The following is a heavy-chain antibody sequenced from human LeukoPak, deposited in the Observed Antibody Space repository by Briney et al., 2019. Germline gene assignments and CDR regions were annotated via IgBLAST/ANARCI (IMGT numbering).Heavy chain of an antibody. D-gene: IGHD6-19*01. CDR2: IWYDGSNK. CDR3: ARDSSGWYLDY. Sequence: GGSLRLSCAASGFTFSSYGMHWVRQAPGKGLEWVAVIWYDGSNKYYADSVKGRFTISRDNSKNTLYLQMNSLRAEDTAVYYCARDSSGWYLDYWGQGTPVTVSS. V-gene: IGHV3-33*01. J-gene: IGHJ4*02. CDR1: GFTFSSYG.